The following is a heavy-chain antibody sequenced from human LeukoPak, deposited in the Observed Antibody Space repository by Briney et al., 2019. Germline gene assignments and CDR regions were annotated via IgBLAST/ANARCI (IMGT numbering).Heavy chain of an antibody. D-gene: IGHD2-15*01. CDR2: ISAYNGNT. CDR1: GYTFTSYG. CDR3: AREDYSLDAFDI. V-gene: IGHV1-18*01. J-gene: IGHJ3*02. Sequence: ASVKVSCKASGYTFTSYGISWVRQAPGQGLEWMGWISAYNGNTNYAQKFQGRVTMTRDTSISTAYMELSRLRSDDTAVYFCAREDYSLDAFDIWGQGTMVTVSS.